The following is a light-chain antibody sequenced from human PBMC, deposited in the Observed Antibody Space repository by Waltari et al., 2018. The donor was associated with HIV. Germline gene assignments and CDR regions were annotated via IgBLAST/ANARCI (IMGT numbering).Light chain of an antibody. CDR1: QSLLYRSTNKDY. Sequence: DIVMTQSPDSLAVSLGERATINCKSTQSLLYRSTNKDYVAWYQQKPGQPPKLLIYWASIRESGVPDRFSGSGSWTDFTLTISNLQAEDVAVYYCQQYYSTPWTFGQGTKVEIK. CDR2: WAS. V-gene: IGKV4-1*01. CDR3: QQYYSTPWT. J-gene: IGKJ1*01.